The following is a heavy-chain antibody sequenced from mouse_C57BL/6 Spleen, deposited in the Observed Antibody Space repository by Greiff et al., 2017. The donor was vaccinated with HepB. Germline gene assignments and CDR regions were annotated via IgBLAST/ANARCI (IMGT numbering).Heavy chain of an antibody. CDR1: GYTFTDYY. V-gene: IGHV1-19*01. CDR2: INPYNGGT. Sequence: EVQLQQSGPVLVKPGASVKMSCKASGYTFTDYYMNWVKQSHGKSLEWIGVINPYNGGTSYNQKFKGKATLTVDKSSSTAYMELNSLTSEDSAVYYGARRGTYDGYYVWFDYWGQGTTLTVSS. J-gene: IGHJ2*01. D-gene: IGHD2-3*01. CDR3: ARRGTYDGYYVWFDY.